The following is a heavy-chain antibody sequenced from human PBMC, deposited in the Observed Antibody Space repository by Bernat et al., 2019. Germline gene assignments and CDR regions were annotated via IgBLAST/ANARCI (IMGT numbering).Heavy chain of an antibody. CDR1: GFNFKNFG. J-gene: IGHJ2*01. Sequence: EMQLLESVGGLVQPGGSLRLSCAASGFNFKNFGMSWVRQAPGKGLEWVSPISSGGTTYYADSVKGRFTISRDNNNNTLYLQLNSLRVEDTAVYYCAKSSAWSHWYFDLWGRGTLVTVSS. CDR3: AKSSAWSHWYFDL. D-gene: IGHD6-6*01. V-gene: IGHV3-23*01. CDR2: ISSGGTT.